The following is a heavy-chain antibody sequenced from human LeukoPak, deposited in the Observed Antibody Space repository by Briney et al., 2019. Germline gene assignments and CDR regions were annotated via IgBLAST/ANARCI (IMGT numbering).Heavy chain of an antibody. V-gene: IGHV3-48*01. CDR1: IFTFNRYR. D-gene: IGHD3-10*01. Sequence: TGGSLRLFCAASIFTFNRYRMNWVRQSRGEAGEGVSYFGSSSSTIYSADSVKGRFTISRDNAKNSLYLQMNSLRAEDTAVYYCARDWMVRGVVTNWFDPWGQGTLVTVSS. CDR3: ARDWMVRGVVTNWFDP. J-gene: IGHJ5*02. CDR2: FGSSSSTI.